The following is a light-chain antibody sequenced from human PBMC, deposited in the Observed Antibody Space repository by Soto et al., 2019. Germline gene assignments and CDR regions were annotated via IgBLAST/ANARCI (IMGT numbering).Light chain of an antibody. CDR2: TSC. Sequence: DIQMTQSPSTLSGSVGDRATITCRASQTSSSWFALHQQTAEKAPKLLIDTSCTLRRGAPSRCSGSGAATEFTLTSSSLQPDDFASYYCQQYSFYWTFGQGTKVDIK. V-gene: IGKV1-5*03. CDR3: QQYSFYWT. J-gene: IGKJ1*01. CDR1: QTSSSW.